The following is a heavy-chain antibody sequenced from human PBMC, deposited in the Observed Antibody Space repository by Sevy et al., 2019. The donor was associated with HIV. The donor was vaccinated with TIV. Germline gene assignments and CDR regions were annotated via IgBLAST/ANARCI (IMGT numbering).Heavy chain of an antibody. D-gene: IGHD2-15*01. CDR1: GGNFNSYD. CDR3: ARGVVLRGPAKHYFDF. V-gene: IGHV1-69*13. J-gene: IGHJ4*02. CDR2: IIPMFGST. Sequence: ASVKVSCRASGGNFNSYDITWVRQAPGQGLEWVGGIIPMFGSTNYALKFQGRVTITADVSATTVYLELSNLRSEDTAVYYCARGVVLRGPAKHYFDFWGQGTLVTVSS.